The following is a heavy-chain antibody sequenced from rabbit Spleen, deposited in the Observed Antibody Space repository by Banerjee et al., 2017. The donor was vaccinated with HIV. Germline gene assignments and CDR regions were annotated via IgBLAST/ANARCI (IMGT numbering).Heavy chain of an antibody. J-gene: IGHJ4*01. Sequence: QEQLEESGGDLVKPEGSLTLTCTASGFSFNNNYVMCWVRQAPGKGLEWIACIYAGDGVTYYASWAKGRFTISKTSSTTVTLQMTSLTAADTATYFCARDDAGGGDYIDVYFDLWGPGTLVTVS. CDR1: GFSFNNNYV. CDR2: IYAGDGVT. D-gene: IGHD8-1*01. V-gene: IGHV1S45*01. CDR3: ARDDAGGGDYIDVYFDL.